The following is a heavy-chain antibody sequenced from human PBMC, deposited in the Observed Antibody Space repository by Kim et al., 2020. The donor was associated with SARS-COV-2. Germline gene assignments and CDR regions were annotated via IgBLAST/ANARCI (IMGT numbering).Heavy chain of an antibody. Sequence: SETLSHTCTVSGGSISSYYWSWIRQPPGKGLEWIGYIYYSGSTNYNPSLKSRVTISVDTSKNQFSLKLSSVTAADTAVYYCARGSSLTIFGVFGWFDPWGQGTLVTVSS. CDR1: GGSISSYY. D-gene: IGHD3-3*01. V-gene: IGHV4-59*01. J-gene: IGHJ5*02. CDR3: ARGSSLTIFGVFGWFDP. CDR2: IYYSGST.